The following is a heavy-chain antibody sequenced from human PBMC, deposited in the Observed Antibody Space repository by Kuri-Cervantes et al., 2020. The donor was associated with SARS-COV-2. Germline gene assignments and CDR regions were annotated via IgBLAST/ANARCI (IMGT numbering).Heavy chain of an antibody. J-gene: IGHJ4*02. D-gene: IGHD4-17*01. Sequence: GESLKISCAASGFTSSSYWMSWVRQAPGKGLEWVANIKQDGSEKYYVDSVKGRFTISRDNAKNSLYLQMNSLRAEDTAVYYCARDDRYGDYQTFDYWGQGTLVTVSS. CDR1: GFTSSSYW. CDR3: ARDDRYGDYQTFDY. CDR2: IKQDGSEK. V-gene: IGHV3-7*01.